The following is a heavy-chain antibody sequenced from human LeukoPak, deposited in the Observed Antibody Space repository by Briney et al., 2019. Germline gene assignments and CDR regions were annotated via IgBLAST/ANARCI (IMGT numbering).Heavy chain of an antibody. V-gene: IGHV4-39*01. CDR3: ATYPSMVHFDY. CDR1: GGSISSSSYY. J-gene: IGHJ4*02. CDR2: IYYSGST. D-gene: IGHD3-10*01. Sequence: PSETLSLTCTVSGGSISSSSYYWGWIRQPPGKGLEWIGSIYYSGSTYYNPSLKSRVTISVDTSKNQFSLKLSSVTAADTAVYYCATYPSMVHFDYWGQGTLVTVSS.